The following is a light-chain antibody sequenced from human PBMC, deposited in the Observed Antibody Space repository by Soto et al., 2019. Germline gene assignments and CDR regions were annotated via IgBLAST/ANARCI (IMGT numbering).Light chain of an antibody. J-gene: IGLJ1*01. Sequence: QSALTQPASVSLSPGQSITISCTGTSSDIGSYNFVSWYQQYPGKAPKLMIYGVTNRPSGVSDRFSGSKTGNTASLTISGLQAEDEAAYYCFSHRSGNSHVFGTGTKVTVL. CDR1: SSDIGSYNF. CDR2: GVT. V-gene: IGLV2-14*01. CDR3: FSHRSGNSHV.